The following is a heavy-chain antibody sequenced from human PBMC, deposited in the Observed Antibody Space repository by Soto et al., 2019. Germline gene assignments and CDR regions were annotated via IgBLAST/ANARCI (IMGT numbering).Heavy chain of an antibody. V-gene: IGHV3-9*01. CDR3: AKDSSSHLYYYYYMDV. CDR1: GFTFDDYA. J-gene: IGHJ6*03. Sequence: PGGSLRLSCAASGFTFDDYAMHWVRQAPGKGLEWVSGISWNSGSIGYADSVKGRFTISRDNAKNSLYLQINSLRAEDTALYYCAKDSSSHLYYYYYMDVWGKGTTVTVSS. D-gene: IGHD6-6*01. CDR2: ISWNSGSI.